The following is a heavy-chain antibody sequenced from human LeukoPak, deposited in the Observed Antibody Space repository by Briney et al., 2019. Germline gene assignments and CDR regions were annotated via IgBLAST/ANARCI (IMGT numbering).Heavy chain of an antibody. J-gene: IGHJ4*02. D-gene: IGHD3-9*01. CDR2: ISSSSSYT. CDR1: GFTFSDYY. Sequence: TGGSLRLSCAASGFTFSDYYMSWIRQAPGKGLEWVSYISSSSSYTNYADSVKGRFTISRDNAKNSLYLQMNSLRAEDTAVYYCARERDLTGYYNVLSGYWGQGTLVTVSS. CDR3: ARERDLTGYYNVLSGY. V-gene: IGHV3-11*06.